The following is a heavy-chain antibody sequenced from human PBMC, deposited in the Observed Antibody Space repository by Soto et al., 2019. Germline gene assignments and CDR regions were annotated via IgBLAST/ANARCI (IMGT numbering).Heavy chain of an antibody. D-gene: IGHD3-3*01. CDR3: ARDGVYYDFWSGYYTDYYFDY. CDR1: GGTFSSYA. V-gene: IGHV1-69*13. Sequence: SVKVSCKASGGTFSSYAISWVRQAPGQGLEWMGGIIPIFGTAKYAQKFQGRVTFTGGDSTSTAYMELSSLISVGTAVYYCARDGVYYDFWSGYYTDYYFDYWGQGTLVTVSS. CDR2: IIPIFGTA. J-gene: IGHJ4*02.